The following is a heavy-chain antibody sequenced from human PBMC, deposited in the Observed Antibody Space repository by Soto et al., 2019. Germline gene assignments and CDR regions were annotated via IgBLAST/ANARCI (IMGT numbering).Heavy chain of an antibody. Sequence: QVQLQQWGAGLLKPSETLSLTCAVYGGSFSGYYWSWIRQPPGKGLEWIGEINHSGSTNYNPSLKSRVTISVGASKNQFSLKLSSVTAADTAVYYWATGVYYYDCKTNWFDPWCEGTLVTVSS. CDR2: INHSGST. V-gene: IGHV4-34*01. D-gene: IGHD3-22*01. CDR3: ATGVYYYDCKTNWFDP. CDR1: GGSFSGYY. J-gene: IGHJ5*02.